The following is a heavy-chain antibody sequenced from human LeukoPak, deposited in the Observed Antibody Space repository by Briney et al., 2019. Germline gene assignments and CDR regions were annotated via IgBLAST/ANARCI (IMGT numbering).Heavy chain of an antibody. V-gene: IGHV4-4*02. CDR2: IYHSGST. D-gene: IGHD4-23*01. CDR1: GGSISSSNW. Sequence: SKTLSLTCAVSGGSISSSNWWSWVRQPPGKGLEWIGEIYHSGSTNYNPSLKSRVTISVDKSKNQFSLKLSSVTAADTAVYYCARSLAAAGRDYGGNSAVYWGQGTLVTVSS. CDR3: ARSLAAAGRDYGGNSAVY. J-gene: IGHJ4*02.